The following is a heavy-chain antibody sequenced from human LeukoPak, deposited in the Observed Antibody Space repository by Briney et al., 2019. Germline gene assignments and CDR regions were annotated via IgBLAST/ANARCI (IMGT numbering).Heavy chain of an antibody. CDR2: MNPNSGNT. Sequence: GASVKVSCKASGYTFTSYDINWVRQATGQGLEWMGWMNPNSGNTGYAQKFQGRVTITRNTSISTAYMELSSLRSEDTAVYYCALCYDFWSGTPNYYMDVWGKGTTVTVSS. CDR1: GYTFTSYD. CDR3: ALCYDFWSGTPNYYMDV. V-gene: IGHV1-8*03. J-gene: IGHJ6*03. D-gene: IGHD3-3*01.